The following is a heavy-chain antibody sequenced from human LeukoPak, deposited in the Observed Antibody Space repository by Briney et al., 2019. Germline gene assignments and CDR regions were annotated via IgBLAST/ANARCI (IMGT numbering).Heavy chain of an antibody. CDR3: ARATVLLWFGEPRGYYFDY. D-gene: IGHD3-10*01. J-gene: IGHJ4*02. CDR1: RFTFISYS. CDR2: ISSSSNYI. V-gene: IGHV3-21*01. Sequence: PVGSLILSCSAPRFTFISYSMNWVRQAPGNGLEWVSSISSSSNYIYYEDSVKGRFTISRDNAKNSLYLQLNSLRAEDTAVYYCARATVLLWFGEPRGYYFDYWGQGTLVTVSS.